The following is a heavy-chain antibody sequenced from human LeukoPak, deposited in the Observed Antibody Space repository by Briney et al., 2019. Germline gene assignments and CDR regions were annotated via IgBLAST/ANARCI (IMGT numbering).Heavy chain of an antibody. CDR3: AGRYCSSTSCLIDY. J-gene: IGHJ4*02. D-gene: IGHD2-2*01. Sequence: GGSLRLSCAASGFTFSSYEMNWVRQAPGKGLEWLSYISSSGTTIYYADSVKGRFTISRDNAKNSLYLQMNSLRAEDTAVYYCAGRYCSSTSCLIDYWGQGTLVTVSS. CDR2: ISSSGTTI. V-gene: IGHV3-48*03. CDR1: GFTFSSYE.